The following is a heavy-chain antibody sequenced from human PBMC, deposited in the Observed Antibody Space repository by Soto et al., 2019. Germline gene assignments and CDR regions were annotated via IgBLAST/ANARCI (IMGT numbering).Heavy chain of an antibody. D-gene: IGHD2-2*01. CDR1: GGTFRSYT. J-gene: IGHJ5*02. V-gene: IGHV1-69*02. CDR2: IIPILGIA. CDR3: ARGTVVPAPPGWFDP. Sequence: QVQLVQSGAEVKKPGSSVKVSCKASGGTFRSYTISWVRQAPGQGLEWMGRIIPILGIANYAQKFQGRVTITADKSTSTAYMELSSLRSEDTAVYYCARGTVVPAPPGWFDPWGQGTLVTVSS.